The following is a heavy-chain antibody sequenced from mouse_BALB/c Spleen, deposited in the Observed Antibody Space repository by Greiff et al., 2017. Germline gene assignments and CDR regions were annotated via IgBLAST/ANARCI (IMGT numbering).Heavy chain of an antibody. CDR1: GYTFSSYW. J-gene: IGHJ2*01. V-gene: IGHV1-9*01. CDR3: AREEVFDY. CDR2: ILPGSGST. Sequence: VNVVESGAELMKPGASVKISCKATGYTFSSYWIEWVKQRPGHGLEWIGEILPGSGSTNYNEKFKGKATFTADTSSNTAYMQLSSLTSEDSAVYYCAREEVFDYWGQGTTLTVSS.